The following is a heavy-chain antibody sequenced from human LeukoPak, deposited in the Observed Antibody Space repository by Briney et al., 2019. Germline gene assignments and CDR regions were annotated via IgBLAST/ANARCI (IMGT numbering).Heavy chain of an antibody. CDR3: AREDLEMAATWYFDY. CDR1: GGSISSSNHY. CDR2: IHYSGST. J-gene: IGHJ4*02. Sequence: SETLSLTCIVSGGSISSSNHYWGWIRQPPGKGLEWIGSIHYSGSTYYNSSLKSRVSISVDTSKNQFSLKLNSVTAADTAVYYCAREDLEMAATWYFDYWGQGTLVTVSS. V-gene: IGHV4-39*07. D-gene: IGHD5-24*01.